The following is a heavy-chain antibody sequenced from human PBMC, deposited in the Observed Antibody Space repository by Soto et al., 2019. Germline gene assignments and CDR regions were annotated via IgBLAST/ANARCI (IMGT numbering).Heavy chain of an antibody. D-gene: IGHD6-19*01. Sequence: ASVKVSCKASGYTFTSYGISWVRQAPGQGLEWMGWISAYNGNTNYAQKLQGRVTMTTDTSTSTAYMELRSLRSDDTAVYYCARESPSLYSSGCLSNWFAPSGQGTLVTVSS. CDR3: ARESPSLYSSGCLSNWFAP. J-gene: IGHJ5*02. CDR2: ISAYNGNT. CDR1: GYTFTSYG. V-gene: IGHV1-18*01.